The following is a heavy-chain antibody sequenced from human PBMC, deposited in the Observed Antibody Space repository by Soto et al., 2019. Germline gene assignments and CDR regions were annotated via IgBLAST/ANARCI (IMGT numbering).Heavy chain of an antibody. Sequence: GGSLRLSCAASGFTFSSYSTNWVRQAPGKGLEWVSSISSSSSYIYYADSVKGRFTISRDNAKNSLYLQMNSLRAEDTAVYYCARYSSVDSSGFDPWGQGTLVTVSS. J-gene: IGHJ5*02. V-gene: IGHV3-21*01. CDR2: ISSSSSYI. CDR3: ARYSSVDSSGFDP. CDR1: GFTFSSYS. D-gene: IGHD6-25*01.